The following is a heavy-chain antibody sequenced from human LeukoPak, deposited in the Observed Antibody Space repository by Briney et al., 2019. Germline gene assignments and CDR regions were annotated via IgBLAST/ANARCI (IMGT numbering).Heavy chain of an antibody. J-gene: IGHJ4*02. Sequence: ASETLSLTCAVYGGSFSGYYWSWIRQPPGKGLEWIGEINHSGSTNYNPSLKSRVTISVDTSKNQFSLKLSPVTAADTAVYYCARGGYYDSSGYYVTGIWYFDYWGQGTLVNVSS. D-gene: IGHD3-22*01. V-gene: IGHV4-34*01. CDR2: INHSGST. CDR3: ARGGYYDSSGYYVTGIWYFDY. CDR1: GGSFSGYY.